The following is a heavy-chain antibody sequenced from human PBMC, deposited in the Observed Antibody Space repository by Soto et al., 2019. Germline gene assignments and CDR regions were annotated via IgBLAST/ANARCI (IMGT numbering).Heavy chain of an antibody. Sequence: GASVKVSCKASGGTFNNFAVSWVRQAPGQGLEWMGGIIPVIGMTNYPQKFQGRVTITADESTSTVYMDLSSLRSEDTAVYFCAREGGLVLRAAMDVWGQGTTVTVSS. CDR2: IIPVIGMT. CDR3: AREGGLVLRAAMDV. CDR1: GGTFNNFA. V-gene: IGHV1-69*10. J-gene: IGHJ6*02. D-gene: IGHD1-26*01.